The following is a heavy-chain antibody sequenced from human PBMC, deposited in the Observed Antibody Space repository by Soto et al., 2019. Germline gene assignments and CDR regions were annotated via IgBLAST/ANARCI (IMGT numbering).Heavy chain of an antibody. CDR3: ARHGNPTRVY. Sequence: GESVKISCXGSGYSFTSYWISWVRQMPGKGLEWMGRIDPSDSYTNYSPSFQGHVTISADKSISTAYLQWSSLKASDTAMYYCARHGNPTRVYWGQGTLVTVSS. D-gene: IGHD1-1*01. CDR1: GYSFTSYW. V-gene: IGHV5-10-1*01. CDR2: IDPSDSYT. J-gene: IGHJ4*02.